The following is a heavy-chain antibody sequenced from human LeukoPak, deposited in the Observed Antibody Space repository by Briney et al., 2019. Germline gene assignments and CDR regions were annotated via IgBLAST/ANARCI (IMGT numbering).Heavy chain of an antibody. V-gene: IGHV4-39*01. CDR3: SNSRDGYNLRTFDI. J-gene: IGHJ3*02. Sequence: PSETLSLTCTVSGGSNSRSSYYWGWIRQPPGKGLEWIGSIYYSGSTYYNPSLKSRVTICVNTSKNQFSLKLSSVTAADTAVYYCSNSRDGYNLRTFDIWGQGTMVTVSS. CDR1: GGSNSRSSYY. D-gene: IGHD5-24*01. CDR2: IYYSGST.